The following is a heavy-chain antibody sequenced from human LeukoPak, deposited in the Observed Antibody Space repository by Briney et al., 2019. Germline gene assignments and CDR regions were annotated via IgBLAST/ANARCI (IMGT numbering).Heavy chain of an antibody. Sequence: GRSLRLSCAASGFTFDDYAMHWVRQAPGKGLEWVSGISWNSGSIGYADSVKGRFTISRDNAKNSLYLQMNSLRAEDTALYYCAKDTDYGGNSGRPFGYFDYWGQGTLVTVSS. V-gene: IGHV3-9*01. CDR2: ISWNSGSI. J-gene: IGHJ4*02. CDR1: GFTFDDYA. CDR3: AKDTDYGGNSGRPFGYFDY. D-gene: IGHD4-23*01.